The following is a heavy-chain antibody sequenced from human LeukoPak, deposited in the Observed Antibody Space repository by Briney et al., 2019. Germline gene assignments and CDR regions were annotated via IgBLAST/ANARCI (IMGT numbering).Heavy chain of an antibody. V-gene: IGHV3-21*01. CDR2: ISGSSSYI. CDR3: ARGEAAAGPYYFDY. D-gene: IGHD6-13*01. CDR1: GFTFSSYR. J-gene: IGHJ4*02. Sequence: GGSLRLSCAASGFTFSSYRINWVRQAPGKGLEWVSSISGSSSYIYYADSVKGRFTISRDNAKNSLYLQMNSLRAEDTAVYYCARGEAAAGPYYFDYWGQGTPVTVSS.